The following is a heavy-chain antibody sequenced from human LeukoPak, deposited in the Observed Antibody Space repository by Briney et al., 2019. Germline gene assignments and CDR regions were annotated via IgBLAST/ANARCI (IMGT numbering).Heavy chain of an antibody. CDR1: GFTFSSYS. CDR3: AREVNCGRDCYYDAFDI. D-gene: IGHD2-21*02. CDR2: ISSSSSYI. Sequence: GRSLRLSCAASGFTFSSYSMNWVRQAPGKGLEWVSSISSSSSYIYYADSVKGRFTISRDNAKNSLYLQMNSLRAEDTAVYYCAREVNCGRDCYYDAFDIWGQGTMVTVSS. J-gene: IGHJ3*02. V-gene: IGHV3-21*01.